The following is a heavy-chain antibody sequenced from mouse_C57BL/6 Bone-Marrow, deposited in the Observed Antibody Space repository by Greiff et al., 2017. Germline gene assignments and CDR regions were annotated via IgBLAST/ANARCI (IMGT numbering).Heavy chain of an antibody. CDR2: INPGSGGT. J-gene: IGHJ2*01. V-gene: IGHV1-54*01. D-gene: IGHD1-1*01. Sequence: QVQLKESGAELVRPGTSVKVSCKASGYAFTNYLIEWVKQSPGQGLEWIGVINPGSGGTNYNEKFKGKATLTADKSSSTAYMQLSSLTSEDSAVYFCARKVGSSYLYFDYWGQGTTLTVSS. CDR1: GYAFTNYL. CDR3: ARKVGSSYLYFDY.